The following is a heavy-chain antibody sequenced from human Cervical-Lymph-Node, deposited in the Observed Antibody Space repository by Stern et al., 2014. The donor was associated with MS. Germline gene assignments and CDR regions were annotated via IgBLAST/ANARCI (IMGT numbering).Heavy chain of an antibody. CDR3: ATPATVTVGSMDV. Sequence: VQLVESGAEMKKPGSSVKVSCKASGGTFSSHAINWVRQAPGQGLEWMGRIVPIFGSANDPQKCQDRVTITADESTRTADMGRSSLRSEDTAVYDCATPATVTVGSMDVWGQGTTVTVSS. CDR2: IVPIFGSA. J-gene: IGHJ6*02. V-gene: IGHV1-69*18. CDR1: GGTFSSHA. D-gene: IGHD4-17*01.